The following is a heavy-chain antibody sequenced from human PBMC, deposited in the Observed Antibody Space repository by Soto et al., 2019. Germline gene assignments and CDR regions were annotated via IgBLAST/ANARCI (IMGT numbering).Heavy chain of an antibody. Sequence: QVQLVQSGAEVKKPGSSVKVSCKASGGTFSSYAISWVRQAPGQGLEWMGGIIPIFGTANYAQKFQGRVMITADESTSTAYMELSSLRSEDTAVYYCARTNTAMVTGWFDPWGQGTLVTVSS. V-gene: IGHV1-69*12. CDR3: ARTNTAMVTGWFDP. CDR2: IIPIFGTA. D-gene: IGHD5-18*01. CDR1: GGTFSSYA. J-gene: IGHJ5*02.